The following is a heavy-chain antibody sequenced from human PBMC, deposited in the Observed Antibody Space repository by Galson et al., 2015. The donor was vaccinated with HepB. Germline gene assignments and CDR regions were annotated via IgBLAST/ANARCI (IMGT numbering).Heavy chain of an antibody. Sequence: SVKVSCKASGGTFSSYTISWVRQAPGQGLEWMGRIIPILGIANYAQKFQGRVTITADKSTSTAYMELSSLRSEDTAVYYCAKGYCSSTSCPMYYFDYWGQGTLVTVSS. CDR1: GGTFSSYT. CDR3: AKGYCSSTSCPMYYFDY. CDR2: IIPILGIA. D-gene: IGHD2-2*01. J-gene: IGHJ4*02. V-gene: IGHV1-69*02.